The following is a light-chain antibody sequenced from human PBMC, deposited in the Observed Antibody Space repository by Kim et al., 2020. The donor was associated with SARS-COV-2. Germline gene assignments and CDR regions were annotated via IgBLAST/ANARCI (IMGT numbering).Light chain of an antibody. J-gene: IGLJ1*01. CDR1: SSDVGSYNL. CDR2: EVS. Sequence: QSALTQPASVSGSPGQSITISCTGTSSDVGSYNLVSLYQQHPGKAPKLMIYEVSKRPSGVSNRFSGSKSGNTASLTISGLQAEDEADYYCCSYAGSSTPYVFGTGTKVTVL. CDR3: CSYAGSSTPYV. V-gene: IGLV2-23*02.